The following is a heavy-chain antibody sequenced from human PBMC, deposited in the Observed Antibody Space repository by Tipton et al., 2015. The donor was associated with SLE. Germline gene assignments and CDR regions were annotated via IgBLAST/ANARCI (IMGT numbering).Heavy chain of an antibody. D-gene: IGHD3-9*01. J-gene: IGHJ6*02. CDR1: GGSISSGSHY. CDR2: IYYSGST. CDR3: AKDILRYFDWPSSSYYYGMDV. Sequence: TLSLTCTVSGGSISSGSHYWSWIRPPPGKGLEWIGYIYYSGSTNYNPSLQSRVTISVDTSKNQFSLKLSSVTAADTALYYCAKDILRYFDWPSSSYYYGMDVWGQGTTVTVSS. V-gene: IGHV4-61*01.